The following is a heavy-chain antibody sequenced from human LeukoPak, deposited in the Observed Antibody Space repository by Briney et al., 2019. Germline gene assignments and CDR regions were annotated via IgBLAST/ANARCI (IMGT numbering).Heavy chain of an antibody. CDR1: GFTFSSYS. V-gene: IGHV3-21*04. Sequence: PGGSLRLSCAASGFTFSSYSMNWVRQAPGKGLEWVSSISSSSSYIYYADSVKGRFTISRDNARNSLYLQMNSLRAEDTAVYYCAKVITTVTTYFDYWGQGTLVTVSS. J-gene: IGHJ4*02. CDR3: AKVITTVTTYFDY. D-gene: IGHD4-17*01. CDR2: ISSSSSYI.